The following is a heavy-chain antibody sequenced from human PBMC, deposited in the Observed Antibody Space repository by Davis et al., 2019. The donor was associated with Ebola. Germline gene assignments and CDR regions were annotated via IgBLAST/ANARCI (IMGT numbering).Heavy chain of an antibody. D-gene: IGHD2-15*01. CDR3: AREETYCGGLICYDAFDI. Sequence: PGGSLRLSCAASGFTFSNYWMSWARQAPGKGLECVAHIKEDGSKEFYVDSVKGRFTISRDNAKSSLYLQMNSLRAEDTAVYYCAREETYCGGLICYDAFDIWGQGTMVTVSS. CDR2: IKEDGSKE. CDR1: GFTFSNYW. J-gene: IGHJ3*02. V-gene: IGHV3-7*01.